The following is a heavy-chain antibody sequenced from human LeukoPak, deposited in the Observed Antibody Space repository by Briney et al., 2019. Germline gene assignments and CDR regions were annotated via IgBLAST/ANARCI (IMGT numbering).Heavy chain of an antibody. CDR2: ISRSTTYI. CDR1: GFTFSSYT. Sequence: GGSLRLSCAASGFTFSSYTMNWVRQAPGKGLEWVSSISRSTTYIYYADSVKGRFTISRDNAKNSLHLQMNSLRAEDTAVYYCARDLFTSYYDSSGYSAFDSWGQGTLVTVSS. J-gene: IGHJ4*02. CDR3: ARDLFTSYYDSSGYSAFDS. V-gene: IGHV3-21*01. D-gene: IGHD3-22*01.